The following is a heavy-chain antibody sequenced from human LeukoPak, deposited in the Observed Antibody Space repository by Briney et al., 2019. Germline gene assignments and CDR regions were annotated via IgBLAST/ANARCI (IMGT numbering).Heavy chain of an antibody. CDR3: ARDSGRYYGSGSYISYFDY. D-gene: IGHD3-10*01. Sequence: SETLSLTCAVSGGSISSYYWSWIRQPPGKGLEWIGYIYYSGSTNYNPSLKSRVTISVDTSKNQFSLKLSSVTAADTAVYYCARDSGRYYGSGSYISYFDYWGQGTLVTVSS. CDR2: IYYSGST. CDR1: GGSISSYY. J-gene: IGHJ4*02. V-gene: IGHV4-59*01.